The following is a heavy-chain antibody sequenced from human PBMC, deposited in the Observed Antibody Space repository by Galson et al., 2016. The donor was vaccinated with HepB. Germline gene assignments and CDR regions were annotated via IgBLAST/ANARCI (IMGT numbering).Heavy chain of an antibody. J-gene: IGHJ4*02. CDR2: TYYRSHWYY. CDR3: ARGQHYFDSSGYYDGAKEGRFDC. CDR1: GDSVSSDVGV. D-gene: IGHD3-22*01. V-gene: IGHV6-1*01. Sequence: CAISGDSVSSDVGVWNWIRQSPSRGLEWLGRTYYRSHWYYDYAVAVNTRLVINPDTSRNQFSLQLSSVTPEDTAVYYCARGQHYFDSSGYYDGAKEGRFDCWGQGTLVTVSS.